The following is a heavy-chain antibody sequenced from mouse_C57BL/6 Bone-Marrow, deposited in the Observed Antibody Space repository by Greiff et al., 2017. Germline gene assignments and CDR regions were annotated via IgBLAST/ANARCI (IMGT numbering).Heavy chain of an antibody. Sequence: EVKLQESGPVLVKPGASVKMSCKASGYAFTDYYMNWVKQSHGKSLEWIGVINPYNGGTSYNQKFKGKATLTVDKSSSTAYIELNSLTSGASAVYYFARYDYSGAYWGQGTLVTVSA. CDR3: ARYDYSGAY. CDR2: INPYNGGT. D-gene: IGHD2-4*01. J-gene: IGHJ3*01. V-gene: IGHV1-19*01. CDR1: GYAFTDYY.